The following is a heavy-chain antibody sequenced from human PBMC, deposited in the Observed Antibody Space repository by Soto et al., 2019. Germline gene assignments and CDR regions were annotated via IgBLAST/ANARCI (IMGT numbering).Heavy chain of an antibody. CDR1: GYTFTSYG. CDR2: ISAYNGNT. J-gene: IGHJ3*02. D-gene: IGHD1-7*01. Sequence: GASVKVSCKASGYTFTSYGISWVRQAPGQGLEWMGWISAYNGNTNYAQKLQGRVTMTTDTSTSTAYMELRSLRSDDTAVYYCARVYSAVGRTSITGTTLVAFDIWGQGTMVTVSS. CDR3: ARVYSAVGRTSITGTTLVAFDI. V-gene: IGHV1-18*01.